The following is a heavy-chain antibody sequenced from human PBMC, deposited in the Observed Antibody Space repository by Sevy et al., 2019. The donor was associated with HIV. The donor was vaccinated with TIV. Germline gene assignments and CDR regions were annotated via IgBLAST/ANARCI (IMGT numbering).Heavy chain of an antibody. Sequence: QLGGSLRLSCAASGFTFSSYAMSWVRQAPGKGLEWVSAISGSGGSTYYADSVKGRFTISRDNSKNTLYLQMNSLRAEDTAVYYCAKGYCSGGSCYHFDYWGQGTLVTVSS. CDR3: AKGYCSGGSCYHFDY. V-gene: IGHV3-23*01. J-gene: IGHJ4*02. D-gene: IGHD2-15*01. CDR1: GFTFSSYA. CDR2: ISGSGGST.